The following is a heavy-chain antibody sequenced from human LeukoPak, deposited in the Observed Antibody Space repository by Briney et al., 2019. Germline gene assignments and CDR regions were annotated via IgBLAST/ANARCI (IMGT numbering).Heavy chain of an antibody. CDR2: IYTSGST. CDR1: GGSISSGSYY. J-gene: IGHJ4*02. Sequence: SETLSLTCTVSGGSISSGSYYWSWIRQPAGKGLEWIGRIYTSGSTNYNPSLKSRVTISVDTSKNQFSLKLSSVTAADTAVYYCARDGGRITMFLWGQGTLVTVSS. V-gene: IGHV4-61*02. CDR3: ARDGGRITMFL. D-gene: IGHD3-10*02.